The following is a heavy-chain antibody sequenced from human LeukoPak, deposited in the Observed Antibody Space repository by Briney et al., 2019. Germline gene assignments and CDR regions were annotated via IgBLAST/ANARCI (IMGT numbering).Heavy chain of an antibody. CDR1: GYTFTNYG. Sequence: ASVKVSFKASGYTFTNYGITWVRQAPGQRPEWMGWISVYNGGTSYAQNLQGSVTMTADTSKSTAYMDLGSLRSDDTAVYYCATALPGGGYGDSWGKGTMVTVSS. D-gene: IGHD3-22*01. CDR3: ATALPGGGYGDS. V-gene: IGHV1-18*01. CDR2: ISVYNGGT. J-gene: IGHJ4*02.